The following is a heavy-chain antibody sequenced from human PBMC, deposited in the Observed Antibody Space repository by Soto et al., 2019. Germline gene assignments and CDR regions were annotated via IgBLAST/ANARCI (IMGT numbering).Heavy chain of an antibody. Sequence: GSLGLSCAASGFTFSSYAMSWVRQAPGKGLEWVSTISGGGSRTYYADSVKGRFSISRDNSKNTLYLQMNSLRAEDTALYYCAKRGSGAVAFDYWGQGTLVTVSS. CDR3: AKRGSGAVAFDY. CDR2: ISGGGSRT. J-gene: IGHJ4*02. CDR1: GFTFSSYA. V-gene: IGHV3-23*01. D-gene: IGHD6-19*01.